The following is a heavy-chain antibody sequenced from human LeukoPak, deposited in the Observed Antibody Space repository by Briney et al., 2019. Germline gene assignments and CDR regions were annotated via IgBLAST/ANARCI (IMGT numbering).Heavy chain of an antibody. CDR3: ASGSPAGDY. CDR1: GFTFSFYS. Sequence: GGSLRLSCAASGFTFSFYSMNWVRRAPGKGLEWVSSISRSRTSIYYADSVKGRFTISRDNARNSLYLQMNSLRVEDTAVYYCASGSPAGDYWGQGTLVTVSS. V-gene: IGHV3-21*01. J-gene: IGHJ4*02. CDR2: ISRSRTSI. D-gene: IGHD1-26*01.